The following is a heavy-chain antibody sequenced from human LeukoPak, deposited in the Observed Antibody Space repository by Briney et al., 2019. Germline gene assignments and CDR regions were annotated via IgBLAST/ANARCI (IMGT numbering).Heavy chain of an antibody. Sequence: GESLKISCKGSGYSFTSYWIGWVRQMPGKGLEWMGIIYPGDSDTRYSPSFQGQVTIPADKSISTAYLQWSSLKASDTAMYYCARHLRTGGSYFVGGDYWGQGTLVTVSS. J-gene: IGHJ4*02. CDR3: ARHLRTGGSYFVGGDY. D-gene: IGHD1-26*01. CDR2: IYPGDSDT. CDR1: GYSFTSYW. V-gene: IGHV5-51*01.